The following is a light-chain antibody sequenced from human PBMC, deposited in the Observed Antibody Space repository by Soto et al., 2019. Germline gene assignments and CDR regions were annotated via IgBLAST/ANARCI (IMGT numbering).Light chain of an antibody. J-gene: IGKJ1*01. CDR1: QGINNY. V-gene: IGKV1-27*01. CDR3: QQSYSTPWT. Sequence: DIQMTQSPSSLSASVGDSVTITCRASQGINNYLAWYQQKPGKVPVLLIYSASTLKSGVPSRFSGRGAGTDFTLTISSLQPEDFATYYCQQSYSTPWTFGQGTKVDIK. CDR2: SAS.